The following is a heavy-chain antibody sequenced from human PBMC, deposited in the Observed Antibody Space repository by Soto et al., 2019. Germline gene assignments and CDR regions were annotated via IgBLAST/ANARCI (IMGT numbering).Heavy chain of an antibody. CDR2: IGAYNGNT. CDR3: ARGIRIEAFDI. J-gene: IGHJ3*02. V-gene: IGHV1-18*01. Sequence: ASVKVSCKASGYXFSSYGFSWVRQAPGQGLEWMGWIGAYNGNTNYAQKFQGRVTMTTETSTSTAYMELRSLRSDDTAVYYCARGIRIEAFDIWGQGTMVTVSS. D-gene: IGHD2-15*01. CDR1: GYXFSSYG.